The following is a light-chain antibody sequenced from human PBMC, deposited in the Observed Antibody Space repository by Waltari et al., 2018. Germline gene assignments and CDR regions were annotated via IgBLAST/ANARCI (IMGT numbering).Light chain of an antibody. CDR2: GAS. CDR3: LQTYSTSYT. Sequence: DIQMTQSPSSLSASLGDRVTITCRANQTITKYLNWYQQKPGKAPKLLIYGASTFQSGVPSRFNGSECGADFTLTISGLQPADFATYFCLQTYSTSYTFGQGTKLDIK. V-gene: IGKV1-39*01. J-gene: IGKJ2*01. CDR1: QTITKY.